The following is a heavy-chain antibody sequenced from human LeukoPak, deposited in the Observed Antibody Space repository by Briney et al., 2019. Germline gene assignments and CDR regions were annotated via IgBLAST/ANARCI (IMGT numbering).Heavy chain of an antibody. CDR2: TYYRSKWYN. Sequence: SQTLSLTCAISGDSVSSNSAAWNWIRQSPSGGLEWLGRTYYRSKWYNDYAVSVKSRITINPDRSKNQVSLQMNSVTPEDTAVYYWARETTSLFDSWGQGTLVTVSS. D-gene: IGHD2/OR15-2a*01. V-gene: IGHV6-1*01. CDR3: ARETTSLFDS. CDR1: GDSVSSNSAA. J-gene: IGHJ4*02.